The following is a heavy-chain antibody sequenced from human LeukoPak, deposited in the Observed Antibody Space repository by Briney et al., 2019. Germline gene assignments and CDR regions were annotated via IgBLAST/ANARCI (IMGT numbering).Heavy chain of an antibody. Sequence: PSETLSLTCTVSGGSISGYYWSWIRQPPGKGLEWIGYMYYSGSTNYDPSLKSRVTISVDTSKNQFSLKLSSVTAADTAVYYCARRRYTSGQVDSWGQGTLVTVSS. J-gene: IGHJ4*02. CDR2: MYYSGST. CDR1: GGSISGYY. D-gene: IGHD6-19*01. CDR3: ARRRYTSGQVDS. V-gene: IGHV4-59*08.